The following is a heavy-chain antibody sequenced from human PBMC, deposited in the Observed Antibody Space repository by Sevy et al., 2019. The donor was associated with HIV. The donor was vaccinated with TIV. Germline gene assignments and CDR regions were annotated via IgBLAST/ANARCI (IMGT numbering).Heavy chain of an antibody. CDR3: ARDRCSSTSCYRDYYYGMDV. J-gene: IGHJ6*02. D-gene: IGHD2-2*02. CDR1: GFTFSSYS. V-gene: IGHV3-48*01. Sequence: GGSLRLSCAASGFTFSSYSMNWVRQAPGKGLEWVSYSSSSRSTIYYADSVKGRFTISRDNAKNSLYLQMNSLRAEDTAVYYCARDRCSSTSCYRDYYYGMDVWGQGTTVTVSS. CDR2: SSSSRSTI.